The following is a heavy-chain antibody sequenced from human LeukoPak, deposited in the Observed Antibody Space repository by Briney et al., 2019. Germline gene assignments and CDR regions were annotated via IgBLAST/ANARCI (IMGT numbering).Heavy chain of an antibody. Sequence: ASVKVSCKASGYTFTGYYMHWVRQAPGQGLEWMGWINPNSGGTNYAQKFQGRVTMTRDTSISTAYMELSRLRSDDTAVYYCARGLGMTTVTTYYFDYWGQGTLVTVSS. CDR1: GYTFTGYY. CDR2: INPNSGGT. J-gene: IGHJ4*02. V-gene: IGHV1-2*02. D-gene: IGHD4-17*01. CDR3: ARGLGMTTVTTYYFDY.